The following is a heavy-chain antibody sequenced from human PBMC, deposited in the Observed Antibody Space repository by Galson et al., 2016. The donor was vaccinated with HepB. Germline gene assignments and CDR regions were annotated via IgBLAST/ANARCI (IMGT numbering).Heavy chain of an antibody. V-gene: IGHV1-69*13. J-gene: IGHJ4*02. CDR2: IIPIFGTA. Sequence: SVKVSCKASGTTFSSSSITWVRQAPGQGLEWMGGIIPIFGTANYAQEFQGRVTITADESTSTAYMELSSLRSEDTAVYYCARLGIGGDFDSWGRGTLVTVSS. CDR1: GTTFSSSS. CDR3: ARLGIGGDFDS. D-gene: IGHD3-10*01.